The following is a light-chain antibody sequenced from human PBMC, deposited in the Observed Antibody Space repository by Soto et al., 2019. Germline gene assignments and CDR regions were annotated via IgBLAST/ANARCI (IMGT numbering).Light chain of an antibody. V-gene: IGLV3-21*02. CDR1: IIGSKS. CDR3: QVWDLVTE. CDR2: ADS. Sequence: SYELTQPPSVAVAPGQAATITCGGYIIGSKSVHWYQQKPGQAPLLVIYADSDRPSGIPERFSGSNSGNTATLTISTVEAGDEAVYYCQVWDLVTEFGGGTKLTVL. J-gene: IGLJ3*02.